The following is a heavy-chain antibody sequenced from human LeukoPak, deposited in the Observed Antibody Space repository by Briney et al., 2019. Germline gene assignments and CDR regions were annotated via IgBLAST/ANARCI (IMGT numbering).Heavy chain of an antibody. D-gene: IGHD5-24*01. Sequence: GESLKISCKGSGYSFTSYWIGWVRQMPGKGLEWMGIIYPGDPDTRYSPSFQGQVTISADKSISTAYLQWSSLKASDTAIYYCATVEMSSSPRGYFDYWGQGTLVTVSS. CDR2: IYPGDPDT. CDR1: GYSFTSYW. V-gene: IGHV5-51*01. CDR3: ATVEMSSSPRGYFDY. J-gene: IGHJ4*02.